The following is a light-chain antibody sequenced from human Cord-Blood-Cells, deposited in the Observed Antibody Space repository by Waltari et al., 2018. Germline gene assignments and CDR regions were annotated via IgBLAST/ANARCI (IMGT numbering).Light chain of an antibody. CDR1: RRDVGGYNY. CDR3: SSYTSSSTLV. J-gene: IGLJ2*01. CDR2: DVS. Sequence: QSALTQPASVSGSPGQSITISCTGTRRDVGGYNYVSWYQQHPGKAPKLMIYDVSNRLSGVSNLFSGSKSGNTASLTISGLQAEDEADYYCSSYTSSSTLVFGGGTKLTVL. V-gene: IGLV2-14*01.